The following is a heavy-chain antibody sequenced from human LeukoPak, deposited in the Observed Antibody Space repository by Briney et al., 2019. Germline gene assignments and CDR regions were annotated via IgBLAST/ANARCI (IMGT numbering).Heavy chain of an antibody. CDR1: GFTFSSYS. CDR3: AGDNDLLRYFDWPLDY. J-gene: IGHJ4*02. Sequence: PGGSLRLSCAASGFTFSSYSMNWVRQAPGKGLEWVSSISSSSSYIYYADSVKGRFTISRDNAKNSLYLQMNSLRAEDTAVYYCAGDNDLLRYFDWPLDYWGQGTLVTVSS. CDR2: ISSSSSYI. D-gene: IGHD3-9*01. V-gene: IGHV3-21*01.